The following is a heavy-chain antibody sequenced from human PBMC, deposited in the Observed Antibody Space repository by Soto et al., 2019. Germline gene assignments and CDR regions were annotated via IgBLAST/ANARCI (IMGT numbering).Heavy chain of an antibody. V-gene: IGHV1-46*01. CDR2: INPHGGST. CDR3: ARSSGGNFGIIIEGTNWFAP. Sequence: SLKVSCKAPRDTFTSYYINWVRQAPGQGLEWMGVINPHGGSTAYAQKFKGRVTLTRDTSASTVYMEVSSLTSEDTAMYYCARSSGGNFGIIIEGTNWFAPWAQGTLVTVSS. D-gene: IGHD1-26*01. J-gene: IGHJ5*02. CDR1: RDTFTSYY.